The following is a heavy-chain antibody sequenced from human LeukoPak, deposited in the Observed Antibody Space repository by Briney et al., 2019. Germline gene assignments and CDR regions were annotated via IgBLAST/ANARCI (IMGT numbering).Heavy chain of an antibody. CDR3: ARDSDYCGGDCYSF. J-gene: IGHJ4*02. D-gene: IGHD2-21*02. V-gene: IGHV1-2*02. CDR1: GYTFTNYY. Sequence: ASVKVSCKASGYTFTNYYMVWVRQAPGQGLEWMGWVNPNNGGTNYAQKFQGRVTMTRDTSISTAYMELSRLRSDDTAVYYCARDSDYCGGDCYSFWGQGTLVTVSS. CDR2: VNPNNGGT.